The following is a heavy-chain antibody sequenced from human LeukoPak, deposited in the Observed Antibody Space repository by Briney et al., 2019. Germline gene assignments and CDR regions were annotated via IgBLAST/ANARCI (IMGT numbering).Heavy chain of an antibody. Sequence: SETLSLTCTVSGGSISSGSYYLSWIRQPAGKGLEWIGRIYTSGSTNYNPSLKSRVTISVDTSKNQFSLKLSSVTAADTAVYYCARDDIAAAATFDYWGQGTLVTVSS. CDR1: GGSISSGSYY. CDR2: IYTSGST. D-gene: IGHD6-13*01. J-gene: IGHJ4*02. CDR3: ARDDIAAAATFDY. V-gene: IGHV4-61*02.